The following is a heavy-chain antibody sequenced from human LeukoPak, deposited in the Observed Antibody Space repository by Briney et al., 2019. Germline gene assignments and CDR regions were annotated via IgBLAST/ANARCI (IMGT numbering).Heavy chain of an antibody. D-gene: IGHD4-17*01. Sequence: GGTLRLSCAASGFTFSSYGMSWVRQAPGKGLEWVSAISGSGGSTYYADSVKGRFTISRDNSKNTLYLQMNSLRAEDTAVYYCAKYPNDYGDYFDYWGQGTLVTVSS. CDR3: AKYPNDYGDYFDY. CDR1: GFTFSSYG. J-gene: IGHJ4*02. V-gene: IGHV3-23*01. CDR2: ISGSGGST.